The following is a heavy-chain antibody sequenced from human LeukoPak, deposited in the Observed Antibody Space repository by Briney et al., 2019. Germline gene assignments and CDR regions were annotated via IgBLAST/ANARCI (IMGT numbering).Heavy chain of an antibody. CDR3: ASGGIAAHGYFDY. Sequence: PSETLSLTCTVSGGSISSSSYYWGWIRQPPGKGLEWIGSTYYSGSTYYNPSLKSRVTISVDTSKNQFSLKLSSVTAADTAVYYCASGGIAAHGYFDYWGQGTLVTVSS. D-gene: IGHD6-13*01. V-gene: IGHV4-39*01. CDR1: GGSISSSSYY. CDR2: TYYSGST. J-gene: IGHJ4*02.